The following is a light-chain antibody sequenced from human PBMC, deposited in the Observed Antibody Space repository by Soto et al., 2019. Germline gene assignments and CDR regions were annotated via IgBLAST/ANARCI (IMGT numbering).Light chain of an antibody. Sequence: QSVLTQSSSASASLGSWVNLTCTLSSGHSSYIIAWHQQQPGKAPRYLMKLEGSGSYNKGSGVPDRFSGSSSGADRYLTISNLQFEDEADYYCETWDTNTWVFGGGTKVTVL. CDR2: LEGSGSY. J-gene: IGLJ3*02. V-gene: IGLV4-60*02. CDR1: SGHSSYI. CDR3: ETWDTNTWV.